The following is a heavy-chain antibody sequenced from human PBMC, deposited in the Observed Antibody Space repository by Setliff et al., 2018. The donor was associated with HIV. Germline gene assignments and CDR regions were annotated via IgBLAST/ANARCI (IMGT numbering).Heavy chain of an antibody. V-gene: IGHV4-4*07. J-gene: IGHJ5*02. CDR1: GGSFGDYH. CDR2: IFRSGTT. Sequence: SETLSLTCTLSGGSFGDYHWSWIRQPAGGGLEWIGRIFRSGTTDYKFSLKSRVTISIDTSRNQFSLRLTAVTAEDTAVYYWARDRHYSGLGSYGPWGPGTLVTVSS. CDR3: ARDRHYSGLGSYGP. D-gene: IGHD3-10*01.